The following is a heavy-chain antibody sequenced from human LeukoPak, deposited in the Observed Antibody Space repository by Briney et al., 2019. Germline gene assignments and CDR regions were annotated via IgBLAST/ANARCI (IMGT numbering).Heavy chain of an antibody. J-gene: IGHJ4*02. CDR1: GFTFSSYG. D-gene: IGHD5-18*01. Sequence: GRSLRLSCAASGFTFSSYGMHWVRQAPGKGLEWVAVISYDGSNKYYADSVKGRFTISRDNSKNTLYLQMNSLRAEDTAVYYCAKELGYSYGNGFDYWGQGTLVTVSS. CDR2: ISYDGSNK. CDR3: AKELGYSYGNGFDY. V-gene: IGHV3-30*18.